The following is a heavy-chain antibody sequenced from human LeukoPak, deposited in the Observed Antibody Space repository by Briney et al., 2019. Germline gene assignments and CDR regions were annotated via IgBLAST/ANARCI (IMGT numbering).Heavy chain of an antibody. V-gene: IGHV5-51*01. J-gene: IGHJ4*02. Sequence: GASLQISCKCSGYIFTNYWIGWVRQLPGKGLEWMGIIYPGNSDTRYSPSFQGQVTISVDKSITTAYLQWSTLKASDIGMYYCARRIAAAGLYYFDYWGQGTLVTVSS. CDR3: ARRIAAAGLYYFDY. CDR2: IYPGNSDT. D-gene: IGHD6-13*01. CDR1: GYIFTNYW.